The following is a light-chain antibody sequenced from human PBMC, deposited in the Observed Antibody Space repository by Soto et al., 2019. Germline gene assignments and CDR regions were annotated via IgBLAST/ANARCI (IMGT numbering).Light chain of an antibody. Sequence: EIVLTQSPGTLSLSPGEGAALSCRASQSLSSNSLAWYQHKPGQAPRLLIYGASSKATGVPDRFYGTGSGTEFTLTISSLQSEDFALYYCQQYNDWPLTFGQGTKVDIK. CDR2: GAS. CDR1: QSLSSN. V-gene: IGKV3D-15*01. CDR3: QQYNDWPLT. J-gene: IGKJ1*01.